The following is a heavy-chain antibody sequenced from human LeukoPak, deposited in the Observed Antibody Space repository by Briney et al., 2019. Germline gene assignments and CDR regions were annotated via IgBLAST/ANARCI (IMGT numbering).Heavy chain of an antibody. Sequence: GSSVKVSCKASGGTFSSYAISWVRQAPGQGLEWMGWISAYNGNTNYAQKLQGRVTMTTDTSTSTAYMELRSLRSDDTAVYYCARCSGSCNEADYWGQGTLVTVSS. J-gene: IGHJ4*02. D-gene: IGHD2-15*01. CDR1: GGTFSSYA. CDR2: ISAYNGNT. CDR3: ARCSGSCNEADY. V-gene: IGHV1-18*01.